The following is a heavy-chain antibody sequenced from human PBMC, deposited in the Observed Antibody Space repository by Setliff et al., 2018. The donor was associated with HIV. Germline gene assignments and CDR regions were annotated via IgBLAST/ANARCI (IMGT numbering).Heavy chain of an antibody. V-gene: IGHV4-31*03. CDR3: ASQYCSAGSCYSDY. CDR1: GGSISSGSYY. D-gene: IGHD2-15*01. Sequence: PSETLSLTCSVSGGSISSGSYYWSWIRQHPGKGLEWIGYIFYSGSTTYNPSLKSRLTISIDTSKNRFSLKLKSVTAADTAVYYCASQYCSAGSCYSDYWGQGTLVTVSS. J-gene: IGHJ4*02. CDR2: IFYSGST.